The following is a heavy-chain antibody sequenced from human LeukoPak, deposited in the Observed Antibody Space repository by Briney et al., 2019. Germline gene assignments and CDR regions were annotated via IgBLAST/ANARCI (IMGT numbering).Heavy chain of an antibody. V-gene: IGHV3-11*06. Sequence: GGSLRLSCAASGFTFSDYYMSWIRQAPGKGLEWVSYISSSSSYIYYADSVKGRFTISRDNAKNSLYLQMNSLRAEDTAVYYCARTEDSYGKGGDFDYWGQGTLVTVSS. CDR1: GFTFSDYY. J-gene: IGHJ4*02. CDR2: ISSSSSYI. D-gene: IGHD5-18*01. CDR3: ARTEDSYGKGGDFDY.